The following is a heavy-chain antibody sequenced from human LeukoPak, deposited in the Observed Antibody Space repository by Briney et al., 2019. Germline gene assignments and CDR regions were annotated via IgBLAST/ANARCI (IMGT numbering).Heavy chain of an antibody. Sequence: GGSLRLSCAASGFTFSSYGMHWVRQAPGKGLEWVAVIWYDGSNKYYADSVKGRFTISRDNSKNTLCLQMNSLRVEDTAVYYCGRGPGGMTNFHYYGMDVWGQGTTVTVSS. CDR3: GRGPGGMTNFHYYGMDV. J-gene: IGHJ6*02. CDR2: IWYDGSNK. V-gene: IGHV3-33*01. D-gene: IGHD1-26*01. CDR1: GFTFSSYG.